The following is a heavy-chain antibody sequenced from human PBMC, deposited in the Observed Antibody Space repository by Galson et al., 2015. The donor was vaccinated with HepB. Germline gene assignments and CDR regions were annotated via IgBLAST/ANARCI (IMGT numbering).Heavy chain of an antibody. CDR1: GLTFSSHW. D-gene: IGHD3-16*01. J-gene: IGHJ4*02. Sequence: SPRLSCPASGLTFSSHWMSWVRQAPGKGLEWVANIKQDGREKYYVDSVKGRFTISRDNAKNSLYLQMNSLRAEDTAVYYCARDRHDYALGVYFDYWGQGTLVTVSS. CDR2: IKQDGREK. CDR3: ARDRHDYALGVYFDY. V-gene: IGHV3-7*03.